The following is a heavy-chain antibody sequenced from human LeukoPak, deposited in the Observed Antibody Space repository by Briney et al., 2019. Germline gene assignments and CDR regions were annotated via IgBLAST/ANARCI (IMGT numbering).Heavy chain of an antibody. V-gene: IGHV3-21*01. D-gene: IGHD2-15*01. CDR2: ISSRSSYI. CDR1: GFTFSSYS. CDR3: ATTTSCNGGSCYSWEFDP. Sequence: NPGGSLRLSYAASGFTFSSYSMNWVRQAPGKGLEWVSSISSRSSYIYYADSVKGRFTISRDNAKNSLYLQMNSLRAEDTAVYYCATTTSCNGGSCYSWEFDPWGQGTLVTVSS. J-gene: IGHJ5*02.